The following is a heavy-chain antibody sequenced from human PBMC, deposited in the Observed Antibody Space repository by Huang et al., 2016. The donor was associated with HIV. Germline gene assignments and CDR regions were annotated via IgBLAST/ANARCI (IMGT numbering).Heavy chain of an antibody. D-gene: IGHD3-3*01. J-gene: IGHJ4*02. V-gene: IGHV3-30*03. Sequence: QILLIESGGGVVQPGRSLRLSCASSVFTFSSFGMHWVRQAPGKGLEWGAVISYEEDNKYYADSVRGRFTISRDKSKNTLYLQMNSLRIEDTAVYYCARGPIRFLAWLLNFDYWGQGALVTVSS. CDR3: ARGPIRFLAWLLNFDY. CDR1: VFTFSSFG. CDR2: ISYEEDNK.